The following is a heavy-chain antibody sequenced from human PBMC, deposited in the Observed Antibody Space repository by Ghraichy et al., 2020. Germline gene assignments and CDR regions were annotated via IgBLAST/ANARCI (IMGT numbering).Heavy chain of an antibody. CDR2: ITDTGANT. V-gene: IGHV3-23*01. CDR3: ARVKDLSGLYRFFDY. CDR1: GFIFSNYA. Sequence: GESLNISCTASGFIFSNYAMSWVRQAPGKGLEWVSVITDTGANTNYVDSVRGRFTVSRDNSRSTLYLQIDNLRAEDTAMYYCARVKDLSGLYRFFDYWGQGTLITVSS. J-gene: IGHJ4*02. D-gene: IGHD6-19*01.